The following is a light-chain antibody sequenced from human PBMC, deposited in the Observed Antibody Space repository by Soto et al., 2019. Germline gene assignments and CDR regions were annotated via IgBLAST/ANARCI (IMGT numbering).Light chain of an antibody. CDR3: QQSYGTPLT. Sequence: DMEMTQSPSSLSASVGDRVTITCRASQSISNYLNWYQHKPGKVPKLLIYAASSLQSGVPTRFCGSGSGTHFTLTIINLQPEDFATYYCQQSYGTPLTFGGGTKIEIK. CDR2: AAS. J-gene: IGKJ4*01. CDR1: QSISNY. V-gene: IGKV1-39*01.